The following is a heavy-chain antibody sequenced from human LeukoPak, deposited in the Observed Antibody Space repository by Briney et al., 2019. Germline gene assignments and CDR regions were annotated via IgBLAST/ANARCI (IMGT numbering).Heavy chain of an antibody. CDR2: IDPSDSYT. CDR3: ARLTSSWSFDY. CDR1: GYSFTSNW. D-gene: IGHD6-13*01. J-gene: IGHJ4*02. Sequence: GESLKISCKGSGYSFTSNWISWVRQMPGKGLEWMGRIDPSDSYTNYSPSFQGQVTISADKSITTAYLQWSSLKASDTAMYYCARLTSSWSFDYWGQGTLVTVSS. V-gene: IGHV5-10-1*04.